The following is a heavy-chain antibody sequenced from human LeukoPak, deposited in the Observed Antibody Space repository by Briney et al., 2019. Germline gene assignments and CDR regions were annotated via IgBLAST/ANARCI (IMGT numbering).Heavy chain of an antibody. V-gene: IGHV3-30*18. CDR1: GFTFSSYG. CDR3: AKEYDYYDSSGYYDY. J-gene: IGHJ4*02. CDR2: ISYDGSNK. D-gene: IGHD3-22*01. Sequence: PGGSLRLSCAASGFTFSSYGMHWVRQAPGKGLEWVAVISYDGSNKYYVDSVKGRFTISRDNSKNTLYLQMNSLRAEDTAVYYCAKEYDYYDSSGYYDYWGQGTLVTVSS.